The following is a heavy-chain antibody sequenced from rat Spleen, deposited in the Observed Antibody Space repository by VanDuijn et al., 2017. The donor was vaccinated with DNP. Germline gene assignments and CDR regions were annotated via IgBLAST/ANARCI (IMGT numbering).Heavy chain of an antibody. V-gene: IGHV5-58*01. Sequence: EVQLVESGGGLVQPGRSLKLSCVASGFTFSSYWMFWVRQAPGKGLEWVASINTDGGSTYYPDSVKGRFTISRNNAENTVYLQMNSLRSEDTATYYCAKLANWEDYFDYWGQGVMVTVST. CDR2: INTDGGST. D-gene: IGHD5-1*01. J-gene: IGHJ2*01. CDR3: AKLANWEDYFDY. CDR1: GFTFSSYW.